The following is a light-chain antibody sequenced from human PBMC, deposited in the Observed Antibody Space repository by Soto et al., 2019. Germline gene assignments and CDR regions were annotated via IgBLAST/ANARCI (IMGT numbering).Light chain of an antibody. V-gene: IGKV3-20*01. CDR1: QTVAYTS. CDR3: QQYGSSSFA. Sequence: EIVLTQSPGILSLSPGARATLSCRASQTVAYTSLAWYQQRPGQAPRLLIYGTSTRATGTPDRFIGSGSGTAFTLTISRLEPEDFAVYYCQQYGSSSFAFGPGTKVEIK. CDR2: GTS. J-gene: IGKJ3*01.